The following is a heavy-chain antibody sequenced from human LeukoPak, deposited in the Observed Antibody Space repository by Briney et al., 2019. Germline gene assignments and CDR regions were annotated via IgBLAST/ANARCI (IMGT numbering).Heavy chain of an antibody. V-gene: IGHV1-3*04. Sequence: ASVKVSCKASGYTFISSSLHWVRQAPGQRLEWMGWINTGNGNTDYSQKFQGRVTLTRDTSASTGYMELSSLRSDDTAVYYCARLRGVAATGIYDFRGQGTLVTVSS. D-gene: IGHD6-13*01. CDR1: GYTFISSS. J-gene: IGHJ4*02. CDR3: ARLRGVAATGIYDF. CDR2: INTGNGNT.